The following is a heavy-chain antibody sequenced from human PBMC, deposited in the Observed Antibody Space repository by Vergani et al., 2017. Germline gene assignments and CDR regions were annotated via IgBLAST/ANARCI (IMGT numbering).Heavy chain of an antibody. J-gene: IGHJ6*03. CDR2: ISGSGGST. CDR1: GFTFSSYA. Sequence: EVQLLESGGGLVQPGGSLRLSCAASGFTFSSYAMSWVRQAPGKRLEWVSAISGSGGSTYYADSMKGRFSIYRDNSKNTLYLQMNSLRAEETAVYYSSKNSSGWTDYYYYYMDVWGKGTTVTVSS. V-gene: IGHV3-23*01. D-gene: IGHD6-19*01. CDR3: SKNSSGWTDYYYYYMDV.